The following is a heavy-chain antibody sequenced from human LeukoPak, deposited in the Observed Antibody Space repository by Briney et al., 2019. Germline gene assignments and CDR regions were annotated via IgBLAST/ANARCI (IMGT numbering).Heavy chain of an antibody. CDR3: ASSGYWTPFDY. CDR2: IYYSGST. V-gene: IGHV4-39*07. CDR1: GGSISSSSYY. D-gene: IGHD3-22*01. J-gene: IGHJ4*02. Sequence: SETLSLTCTVSGGSISSSSYYWGWTRQPPGKGLEWIGNIYYSGSTNYNPSLKSRVTISVDTSKNQFSLKLSSVTAADTAVYYCASSGYWTPFDYWGQGTLVTVSS.